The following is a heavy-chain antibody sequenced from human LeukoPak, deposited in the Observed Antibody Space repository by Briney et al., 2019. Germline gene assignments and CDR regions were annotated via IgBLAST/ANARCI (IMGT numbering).Heavy chain of an antibody. CDR2: IYYSGST. J-gene: IGHJ6*03. Sequence: SETLSLTCTVSAGSISGYYWGWIRQPPGKGLEWIGYIYYSGSTNYNPSLKSRVTMSVDTSKNQFSLKLSSVTAADTAVYYCARDVPMYSGSHLYYYMDVWGKGTTVTVSS. CDR1: AGSISGYY. D-gene: IGHD1-26*01. V-gene: IGHV4-59*01. CDR3: ARDVPMYSGSHLYYYMDV.